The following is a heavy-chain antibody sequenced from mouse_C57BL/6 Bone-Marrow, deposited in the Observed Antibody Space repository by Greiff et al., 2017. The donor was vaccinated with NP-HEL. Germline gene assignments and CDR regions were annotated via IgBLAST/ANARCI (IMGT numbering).Heavy chain of an antibody. D-gene: IGHD2-4*01. Sequence: EVMLVESGGGLVQPGGSLKLSCAASGFTFSDYYMYWVRQTPEKRLEWVAYISNGGGSTYYPDTVKGRFTISRDNAKNTLYLQMSRLKSEDTAMYYCARGADDFYAMDYWGQGTSVTVSS. J-gene: IGHJ4*01. CDR3: ARGADDFYAMDY. CDR2: ISNGGGST. CDR1: GFTFSDYY. V-gene: IGHV5-12*01.